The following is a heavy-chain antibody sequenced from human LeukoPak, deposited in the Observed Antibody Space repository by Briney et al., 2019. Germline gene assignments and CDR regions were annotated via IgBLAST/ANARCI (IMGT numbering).Heavy chain of an antibody. J-gene: IGHJ4*02. CDR2: IYPGDSDT. CDR1: GYSFTSYW. CDR3: ARRQYYYDSSGYLAVTYYFDY. Sequence: GESLKISCKGSGYSFTSYWIGWVRQMPGRGQEWMGIIYPGDSDTRYSPSFQGQVTISADKSISTAYLQWSSLKASDTAMYYCARRQYYYDSSGYLAVTYYFDYWGQGTLVTVSS. V-gene: IGHV5-51*01. D-gene: IGHD3-22*01.